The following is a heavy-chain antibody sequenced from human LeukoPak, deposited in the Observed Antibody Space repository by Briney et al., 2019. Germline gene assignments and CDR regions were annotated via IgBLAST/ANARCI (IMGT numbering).Heavy chain of an antibody. CDR2: INHRGNT. D-gene: IGHD2-8*02. V-gene: IGHV4-34*01. CDR3: ARTSAWGATGGYLSGP. J-gene: IGHJ5*02. CDR1: GGSFSDYY. Sequence: PSETLSLTCAVYGGSFSDYYWSWVRQPPGKELEWIGEINHRGNTNYNPSLKSRVTISVDTSKSQFSLNLNSVTAADTALYYCARTSAWGATGGYLSGPWGQGTLVTVSS.